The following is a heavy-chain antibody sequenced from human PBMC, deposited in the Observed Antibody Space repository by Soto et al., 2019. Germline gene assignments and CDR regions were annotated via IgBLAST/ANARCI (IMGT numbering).Heavy chain of an antibody. V-gene: IGHV1-18*04. Sequence: QGQLVQSGVEVKKPGASVKVSCKASGYSFFNYGIGWVRQAPGQGLEWMGWITVNSGNTNNPQKFQGRVTMTTDTSANTAYGELRILPSAATAVYYCGRGMGGGWSYFDSWGPGALGTVSS. CDR2: ITVNSGNT. J-gene: IGHJ4*02. D-gene: IGHD6-19*01. CDR1: GYSFFNYG. CDR3: GRGMGGGWSYFDS.